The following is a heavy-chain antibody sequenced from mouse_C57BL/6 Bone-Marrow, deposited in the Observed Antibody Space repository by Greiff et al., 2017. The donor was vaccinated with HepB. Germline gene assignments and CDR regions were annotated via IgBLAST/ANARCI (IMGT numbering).Heavy chain of an antibody. CDR3: AKEEDGPWFAY. CDR2: INPSSGYT. D-gene: IGHD2-3*01. V-gene: IGHV1-7*01. CDR1: GYTFTSYW. Sequence: VQLVESGAELAKPGASVKLSCKASGYTFTSYWMHWVKQRPGQGLEWIGYINPSSGYTKYNQKFKDKATLTADKSSSTAYMQLSSLTYEDSAVYYCAKEEDGPWFAYWGQGTLVTVSA. J-gene: IGHJ3*01.